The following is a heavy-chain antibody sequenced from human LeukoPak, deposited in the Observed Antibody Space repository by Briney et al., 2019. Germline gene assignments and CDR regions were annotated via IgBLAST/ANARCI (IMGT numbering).Heavy chain of an antibody. CDR1: GGSISSGGYY. CDR3: ARDLLTGNWFDP. J-gene: IGHJ5*02. V-gene: IGHV4-31*03. D-gene: IGHD7-27*01. Sequence: SETLSLTCTVSGGSISSGGYYWSWIRQHPGKGLEWIGYIYYSGSTYYNPSLKSRVTISVDTSKNQFSLKLSSVTAADTAVYYCARDLLTGNWFDPWGQGTLVTVSS. CDR2: IYYSGST.